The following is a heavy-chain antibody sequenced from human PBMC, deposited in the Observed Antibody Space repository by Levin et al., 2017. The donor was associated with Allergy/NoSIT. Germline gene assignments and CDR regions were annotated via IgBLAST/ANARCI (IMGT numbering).Heavy chain of an antibody. V-gene: IGHV3-48*01. J-gene: IGHJ4*02. CDR3: VARYCSSTSCDEYFDY. D-gene: IGHD2-2*01. CDR2: ISSSSSTI. Sequence: GESLKISCAASGFTFSSYSMNWVRQAPGKGLEWVSYISSSSSTIYYADFVKGRFTISRDNAKNSLYLQMNSLRAEDTAVYYCVARYCSSTSCDEYFDYWGQGTLVTVSS. CDR1: GFTFSSYS.